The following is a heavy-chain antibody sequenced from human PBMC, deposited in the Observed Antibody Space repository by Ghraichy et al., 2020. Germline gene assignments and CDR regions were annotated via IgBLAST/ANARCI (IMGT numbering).Heavy chain of an antibody. CDR1: GYTFTSYA. CDR3: ARGGFDWLFPGNPIDY. V-gene: IGHV1-3*01. CDR2: INAGNGNT. Sequence: ASVKVSCKASGYTFTSYAMHWVRQAPGQRLEWMGWINAGNGNTKYSQKFQGRVTITRDTSASTAYMELSSLRSEDTAVYYCARGGFDWLFPGNPIDYWGQGTLVTVSS. D-gene: IGHD3-9*01. J-gene: IGHJ4*02.